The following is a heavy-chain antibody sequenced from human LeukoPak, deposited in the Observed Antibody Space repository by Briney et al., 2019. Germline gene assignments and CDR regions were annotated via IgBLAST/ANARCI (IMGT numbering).Heavy chain of an antibody. CDR1: GGSISSGSYY. V-gene: IGHV4-61*02. D-gene: IGHD3-3*01. CDR2: IYTSGST. Sequence: PSETLSLTCTVSGGSISSGSYYWSWIRQPPGKGLEWIGRIYTSGSTNYNPSLKSRFTISVDTSKNQFSLKLSSVTAADTAVYYCARGKTIFGVVIIHHAFDIWGQGTVVNVSS. CDR3: ARGKTIFGVVIIHHAFDI. J-gene: IGHJ3*02.